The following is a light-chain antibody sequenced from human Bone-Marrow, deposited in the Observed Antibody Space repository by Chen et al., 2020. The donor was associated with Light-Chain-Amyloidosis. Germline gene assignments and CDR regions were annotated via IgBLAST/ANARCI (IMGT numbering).Light chain of an antibody. CDR2: RDT. V-gene: IGLV3-25*03. Sequence: SYELKQPPSVSVSPGQTARITCSGDDLPTKYAYWYQQKPGQAPVLVIHRDTERPSGISERFSGSSSGTTATLTISGVQAEDEADYHCQSADSSGTYEVIFGGGTKLNVL. CDR3: QSADSSGTYEVI. J-gene: IGLJ2*01. CDR1: DLPTKY.